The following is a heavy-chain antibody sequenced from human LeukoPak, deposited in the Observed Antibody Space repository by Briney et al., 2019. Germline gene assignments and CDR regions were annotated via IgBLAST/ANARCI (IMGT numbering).Heavy chain of an antibody. CDR3: ARGANLGIWSGYYIGD. CDR1: GGTFSSYA. J-gene: IGHJ4*02. V-gene: IGHV1-69*13. CDR2: IIPIFGPA. D-gene: IGHD3-3*01. Sequence: AASVKVSCKASGGTFSSYAISWVRQAPGQGLEWMGGIIPIFGPANYAQKFQGRVTITADESTSTAYMELSSLTSEDTAVYYCARGANLGIWSGYYIGDWGQGTLVTVSA.